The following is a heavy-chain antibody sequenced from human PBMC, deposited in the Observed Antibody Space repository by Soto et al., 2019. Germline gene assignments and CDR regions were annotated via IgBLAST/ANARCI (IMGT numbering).Heavy chain of an antibody. J-gene: IGHJ4*02. D-gene: IGHD2-2*01. V-gene: IGHV1-18*01. Sequence: QVQLVQSGAEVKKPGASVKVSCKASGYTFASYAISWMRQAPGQGLEGMGWISAYNGNTNYAQKLAGRVTMTTDTSTSTAYMGLRSLRSDGTDVYYCVREPPAPDYWGQGTLVTVSS. CDR2: ISAYNGNT. CDR3: VREPPAPDY. CDR1: GYTFASYA.